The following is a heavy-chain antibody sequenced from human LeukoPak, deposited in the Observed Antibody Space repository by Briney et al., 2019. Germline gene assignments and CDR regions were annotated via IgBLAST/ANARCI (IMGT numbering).Heavy chain of an antibody. Sequence: PGGSLRLSCAASGFTFSSYGMHWVRQAPGKGLEWVAVISYDGSNKYYADSVKGRFTISRDNSKNTLYLQMNSLRAEDTAVYYCAAVTPYFGYWGQGTLVTVSS. CDR3: AAVTPYFGY. J-gene: IGHJ4*02. CDR1: GFTFSSYG. V-gene: IGHV3-30*03. D-gene: IGHD4-23*01. CDR2: ISYDGSNK.